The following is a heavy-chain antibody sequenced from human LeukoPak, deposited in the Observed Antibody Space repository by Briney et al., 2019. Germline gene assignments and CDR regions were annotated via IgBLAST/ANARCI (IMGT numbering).Heavy chain of an antibody. V-gene: IGHV3-48*03. J-gene: IGHJ4*02. CDR3: ARCPRWAHFDY. CDR2: ISSSGRAI. Sequence: TGGSLRLSCAGSGXTFSSYEMNWVRHAPGKGREGVSYISSSGRAIYYADSVKGRFTVSRDNAKNSLYLQMNSLRAEDTAVYYCARCPRWAHFDYWGQGTLVTVSS. CDR1: GXTFSSYE. D-gene: IGHD4-23*01.